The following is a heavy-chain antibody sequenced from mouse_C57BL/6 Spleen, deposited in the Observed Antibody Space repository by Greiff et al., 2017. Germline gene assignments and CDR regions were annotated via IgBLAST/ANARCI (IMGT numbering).Heavy chain of an antibody. D-gene: IGHD1-1*01. CDR1: GYSITSGYY. CDR3: ASPGYGSSYWYFDY. Sequence: EVKLVESGPGLVKPSQSLSLTCSVTGYSITSGYYWNWIRQFPGNKLEWMGYISYDGSNNYNPSLKNRISITRDTSKNQFFLKLNSVTTEDTATYYCASPGYGSSYWYFDYWGQGTTLTVSS. J-gene: IGHJ2*01. V-gene: IGHV3-6*01. CDR2: ISYDGSN.